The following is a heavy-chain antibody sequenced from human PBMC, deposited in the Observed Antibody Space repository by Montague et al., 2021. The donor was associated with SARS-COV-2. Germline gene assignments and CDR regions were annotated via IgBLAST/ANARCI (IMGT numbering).Heavy chain of an antibody. J-gene: IGHJ3*02. Sequence: SETLSLTCTVSGGSISSNNYYWSWIRQPPGKGLEWIGYIYYGGSTNYNPSLKSRVTISIDTSKNQFSLKLSSVTAADTAVYYCARRGLGYCSSTSCQNAFDIWGQGTMVTVSS. D-gene: IGHD2-2*01. CDR3: ARRGLGYCSSTSCQNAFDI. CDR2: IYYGGST. V-gene: IGHV4-61*05. CDR1: GGSISSNNYY.